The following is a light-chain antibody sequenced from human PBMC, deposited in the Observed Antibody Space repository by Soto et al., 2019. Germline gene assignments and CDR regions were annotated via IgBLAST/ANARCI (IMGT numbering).Light chain of an antibody. Sequence: QSALTQPRSVSGSPGQSVTISCTGTSSDVGGYNYVSWYQHHPGKAPKLMIYDVTKRPSGVRDRFSASKSGTSATLGITGLQTGDEADYYCGTWDSSLSAVVFGGGTKLTVL. J-gene: IGLJ2*01. V-gene: IGLV2-11*01. CDR1: SSDVGGYNY. CDR2: DVT. CDR3: GTWDSSLSAVV.